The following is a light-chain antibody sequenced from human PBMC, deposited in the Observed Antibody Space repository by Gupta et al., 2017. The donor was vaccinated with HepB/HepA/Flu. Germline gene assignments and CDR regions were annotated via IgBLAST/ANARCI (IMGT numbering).Light chain of an antibody. V-gene: IGKV1-12*01. CDR3: QQVDNFPIT. CDR1: QGISNR. Sequence: DIQMIQSPSSVSASVGDRVTITCRASQGISNRLAWYQQKPGEAPKLLMYSASRLQTGVPLRFSGSGSGTDFTLTISSLQPEDFATYYCQQVDNFPITFGGGTKVESK. J-gene: IGKJ4*01. CDR2: SAS.